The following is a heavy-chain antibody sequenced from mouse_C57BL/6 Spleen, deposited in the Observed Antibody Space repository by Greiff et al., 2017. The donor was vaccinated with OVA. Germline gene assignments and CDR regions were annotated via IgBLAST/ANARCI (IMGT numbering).Heavy chain of an antibody. V-gene: IGHV5-6*01. CDR3: ARGLTTVVAFDY. CDR2: ISSGGSYT. D-gene: IGHD1-1*01. CDR1: GFTFSSYG. J-gene: IGHJ2*01. Sequence: EVKVVESGGDLVKPGGSLKLSCAASGFTFSSYGMSWVRQTPDKRLEWVATISSGGSYTYYPDSVKGRFTISRDNAKNTLYLQMSSLKSEDTAMYYCARGLTTVVAFDYWGQGTTLTVSS.